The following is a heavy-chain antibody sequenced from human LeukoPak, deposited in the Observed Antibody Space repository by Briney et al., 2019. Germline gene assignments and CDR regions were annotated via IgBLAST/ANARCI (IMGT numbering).Heavy chain of an antibody. CDR1: GFTVSSNY. CDR3: ARDDSGSYYFDY. Sequence: PGGSLRLSCAASGFTVSSNYMCWVRQAPGKGLEWVSVIYSGGSTYYADSVKGRFTISRDNSKNTLYLQMNSLRAEDTAVYYCARDDSGSYYFDYWGQGTLVTVSS. J-gene: IGHJ4*02. V-gene: IGHV3-66*01. CDR2: IYSGGST. D-gene: IGHD1-26*01.